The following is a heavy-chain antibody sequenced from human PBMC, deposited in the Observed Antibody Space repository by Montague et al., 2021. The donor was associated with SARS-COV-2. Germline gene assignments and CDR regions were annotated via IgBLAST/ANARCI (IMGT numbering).Heavy chain of an antibody. J-gene: IGHJ6*03. V-gene: IGHV3-74*01. CDR1: GFTFSSYW. D-gene: IGHD3-3*01. Sequence: SLRLSCAASGFTFSSYWMHWVRQAPGKGLVWVSRINSDGSSTSYADSVKGRFTISRDNAKNTLYLQMNSLRAEDTAVYYCARGEWLLSLFYYYYMDVWGKGTTVIGSS. CDR3: ARGEWLLSLFYYYYMDV. CDR2: INSDGSST.